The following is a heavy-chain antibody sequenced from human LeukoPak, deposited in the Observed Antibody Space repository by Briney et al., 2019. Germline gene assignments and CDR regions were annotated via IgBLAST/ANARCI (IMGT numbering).Heavy chain of an antibody. Sequence: GGSLRLSCAASGFTFSSYAMHWVRQAPGKGLEWVAVISYDGSNKYNADSVKGRFTISRDNSKNTLYLQMNSLRAEDTAVYYCASFPPRDTPFDCWGQGTLVTVSS. CDR3: ASFPPRDTPFDC. CDR2: ISYDGSNK. V-gene: IGHV3-30*04. J-gene: IGHJ4*02. CDR1: GFTFSSYA. D-gene: IGHD5-18*01.